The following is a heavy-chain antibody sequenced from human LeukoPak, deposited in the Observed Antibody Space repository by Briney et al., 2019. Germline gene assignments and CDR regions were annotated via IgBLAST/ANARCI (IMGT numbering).Heavy chain of an antibody. CDR2: ISGGGGST. CDR3: AKDVGRDGYNPNFDY. D-gene: IGHD5-24*01. CDR1: GFTFDDYA. Sequence: PGGSLRLSCAASGFTFDDYAMHWVRQAPGKGLEWVSLISGGGGSTCYADSVKGRFTISRDNSKNSLYLQMNSLRTEDTALYYCAKDVGRDGYNPNFDYWGQGTLVTVSS. V-gene: IGHV3-43*02. J-gene: IGHJ4*02.